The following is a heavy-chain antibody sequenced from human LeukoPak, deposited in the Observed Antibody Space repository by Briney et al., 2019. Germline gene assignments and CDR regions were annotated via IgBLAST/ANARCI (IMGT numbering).Heavy chain of an antibody. D-gene: IGHD6-13*01. CDR1: GGSISSYY. J-gene: IGHJ3*02. CDR3: ARDRQFGSSSHARGAFDI. Sequence: PSETLSLTCTVSGGSISSYYWSWIRQPPGKGLEWIGYIYYSGSTNYNPSPKSRVTISVETSKNKFSMKLSSVTAADTAVYYCARDRQFGSSSHARGAFDIWGQGTMVTVSS. CDR2: IYYSGST. V-gene: IGHV4-59*01.